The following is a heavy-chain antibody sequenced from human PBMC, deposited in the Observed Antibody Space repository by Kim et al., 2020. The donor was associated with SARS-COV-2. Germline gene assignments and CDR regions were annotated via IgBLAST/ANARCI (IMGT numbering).Heavy chain of an antibody. Sequence: SETLSLTCTVPGGSISSYYWSWIRQPPGKGLEWIGYIYYSGSTNYNPSLKSRVTISVDTSKNQFSLKLSSVTAADTAVYYCAREEGGRRKGMDGWGQGTTVTVSS. V-gene: IGHV4-59*13. CDR1: GGSISSYY. CDR2: IYYSGST. CDR3: AREEGGRRKGMDG. D-gene: IGHD3-16*01. J-gene: IGHJ6*02.